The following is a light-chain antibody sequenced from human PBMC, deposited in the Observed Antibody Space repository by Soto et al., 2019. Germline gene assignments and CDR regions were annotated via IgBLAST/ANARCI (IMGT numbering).Light chain of an antibody. J-gene: IGLJ1*01. CDR2: EVS. V-gene: IGLV2-14*01. CDR1: SSDIGAYNW. CDR3: SSYTRSDTYV. Sequence: QSVLTKPASVSGSPGQSIAISCTGTSSDIGAYNWVSWYQQHPGKAPKLMIYEVSYRPSGVSNRFSGSISGNTASLTISGLQAEDEAVYYCSSYTRSDTYVFGSGTKLTVL.